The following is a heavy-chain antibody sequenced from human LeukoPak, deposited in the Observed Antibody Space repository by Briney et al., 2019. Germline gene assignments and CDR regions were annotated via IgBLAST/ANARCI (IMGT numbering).Heavy chain of an antibody. CDR1: GGSISSGGYY. Sequence: PSETLSLTCTVSGGSISSGGYYWSWIRQHPGKGLEWIGYIYYSGSTYYNPSLKSRVTISVDTSKNQFSLKLSSVTAADTAVYYCASSGMVRGVITTGLDYWGQGTLVTVSS. CDR2: IYYSGST. J-gene: IGHJ4*02. CDR3: ASSGMVRGVITTGLDY. V-gene: IGHV4-31*03. D-gene: IGHD3-10*01.